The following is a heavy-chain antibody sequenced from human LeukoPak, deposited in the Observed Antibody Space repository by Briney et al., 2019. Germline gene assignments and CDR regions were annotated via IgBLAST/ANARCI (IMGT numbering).Heavy chain of an antibody. D-gene: IGHD3-3*01. J-gene: IGHJ1*01. CDR2: IIPIFGTA. CDR3: ARGYDFWRDSETIFQH. Sequence: SVKVSCKASGGTFSSYAISWVRQAPGQGLEWMGGIIPIFGTANYAQKFQGRVTITADESTSTAYMELSSLRSEDTAVHYCARGYDFWRDSETIFQHWGQGTLVTVSS. V-gene: IGHV1-69*01. CDR1: GGTFSSYA.